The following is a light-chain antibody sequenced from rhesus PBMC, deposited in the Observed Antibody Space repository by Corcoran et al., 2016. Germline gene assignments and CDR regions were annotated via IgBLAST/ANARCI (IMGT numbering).Light chain of an antibody. J-gene: IGKJ1*01. Sequence: DIVMTQSPDSLAVSLGERVTINCKSSQSLLYSSNNKNYLAWYQQKPGQTPKLLIFWASTRESGVPNRFSGMGSGTEFTLTISGLQAEDVAVYYCQQYYGAPRTFGQGTKVEIK. CDR3: QQYYGAPRT. CDR2: WAS. CDR1: QSLLYSSNNKNY. V-gene: IGKV4-1*01.